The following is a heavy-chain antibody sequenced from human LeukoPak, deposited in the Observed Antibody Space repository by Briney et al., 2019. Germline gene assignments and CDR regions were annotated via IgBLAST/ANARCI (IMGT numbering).Heavy chain of an antibody. CDR2: INHSGST. J-gene: IGHJ4*02. CDR1: GGSFSGYY. V-gene: IGHV4-34*01. Sequence: SETLSLTCAVYGGSFSGYYWSWIRQPPGKGLEWIGEINHSGSTNYNPSLKSRVTISVDTSKNQFSLKLSSVTAADTAVYYCATRPSYCSSTSCIDYWGQGTLVTVSS. D-gene: IGHD2-2*01. CDR3: ATRPSYCSSTSCIDY.